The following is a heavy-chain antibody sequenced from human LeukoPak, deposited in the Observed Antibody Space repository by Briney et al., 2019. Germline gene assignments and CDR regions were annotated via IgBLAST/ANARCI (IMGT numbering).Heavy chain of an antibody. Sequence: ASVKVSCKASGYTFTGYYMHWVRQAPGQGLEWMGWINPNSGGTNYAQKFQGRVTMTTDTSTSTAYMELRSLRSDDTAVYYCARDSYCTNGVCYGIFDYWGQGTLVTVSS. J-gene: IGHJ4*02. CDR2: INPNSGGT. CDR3: ARDSYCTNGVCYGIFDY. D-gene: IGHD2-8*01. CDR1: GYTFTGYY. V-gene: IGHV1-2*02.